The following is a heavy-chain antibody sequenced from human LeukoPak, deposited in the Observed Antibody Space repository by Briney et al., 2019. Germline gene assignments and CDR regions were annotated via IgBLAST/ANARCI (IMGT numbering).Heavy chain of an antibody. CDR2: IIPILGTA. Sequence: SVKVSCKASGGTFSSYAISWVRQAPGQGLEWMGRIIPILGTANYTQKFQGRVTITTDESTSTAYMERSSLKSEDTDVYYCARQRLPVAGTPRFDYWGQGTLVTVSS. D-gene: IGHD6-19*01. J-gene: IGHJ4*02. CDR1: GGTFSSYA. V-gene: IGHV1-69*11. CDR3: ARQRLPVAGTPRFDY.